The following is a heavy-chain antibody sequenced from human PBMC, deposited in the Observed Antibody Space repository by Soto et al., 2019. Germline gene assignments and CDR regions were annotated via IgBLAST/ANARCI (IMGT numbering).Heavy chain of an antibody. CDR3: ARDRGLRLGELSLPHL. J-gene: IGHJ5*02. CDR1: GFPFYSYG. Sequence: GGPLRPAFEQSGFPFYSYGMHGVPQPPGKGLEWVAVIWYDGSNKYYADSVKGRFTISRDNSKNTLYLQMNSLRAEDTAVYYCARDRGLRLGELSLPHLWGQGTLVTVSS. CDR2: IWYDGSNK. D-gene: IGHD3-16*02. V-gene: IGHV3-33*01.